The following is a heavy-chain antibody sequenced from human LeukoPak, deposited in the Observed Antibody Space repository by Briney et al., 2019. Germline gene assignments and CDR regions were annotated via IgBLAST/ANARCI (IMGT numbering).Heavy chain of an antibody. J-gene: IGHJ3*02. CDR3: ARDRYSSGWADAFDI. CDR1: GFTFSSYA. D-gene: IGHD6-19*01. V-gene: IGHV3-33*08. CDR2: IWYDGSNK. Sequence: GGSLRLSCAASGFTFSSYAMSWVRQAPGKGLEWVAVIWYDGSNKYYADSVKGRFTISRDNSKDTLYLQMNSLRADDTAVYYCARDRYSSGWADAFDIWGQGTMVTVSS.